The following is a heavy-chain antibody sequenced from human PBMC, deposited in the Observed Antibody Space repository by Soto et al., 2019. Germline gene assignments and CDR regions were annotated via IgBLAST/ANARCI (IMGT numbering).Heavy chain of an antibody. CDR3: ARARLGYCSSTSCYMDYYYYGMDV. D-gene: IGHD2-2*02. J-gene: IGHJ6*02. CDR2: INPNSGGT. CDR1: GYTFTGYY. Sequence: ASVEVSCKASGYTFTGYYMHWVRQAPGQGLEWMGWINPNSGGTNYAQKFQGWVTMTRDTSISTAYMELSRLRSDDTAVYYCARARLGYCSSTSCYMDYYYYGMDVWGQGTTVTVSS. V-gene: IGHV1-2*04.